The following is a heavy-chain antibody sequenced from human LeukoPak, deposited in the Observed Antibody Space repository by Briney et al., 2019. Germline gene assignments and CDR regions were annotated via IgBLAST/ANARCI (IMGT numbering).Heavy chain of an antibody. CDR1: GYTCSSYA. D-gene: IGHD2-8*01. V-gene: IGHV7-4-1*02. Sequence: SSEKVSCKASGYTCSSYAINWVRQAPRKALEWMGWINTNTDNPTNAQGFTGRFVFSLDTSVSTAYMQISSLKAEDTAVYYCARRGGYCTNGVCPYYYYSLDVWGQGTTVTVSS. CDR3: ARRGGYCTNGVCPYYYYSLDV. J-gene: IGHJ6*02. CDR2: INTNTDNP.